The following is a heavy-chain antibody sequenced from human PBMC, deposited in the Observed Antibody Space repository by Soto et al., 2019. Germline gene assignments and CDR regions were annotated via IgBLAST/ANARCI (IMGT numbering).Heavy chain of an antibody. CDR3: AISTYYYDSSGYPDLYYFDY. Sequence: ASVKVSCKASGGTFSSYAISWVRQAPGQGLEWMGGIIPIFGTANYAQKFQGRVTITADESTSTAYMELSSLRSEDTAVYYCAISTYYYDSSGYPDLYYFDYWGQGTLVTVSS. D-gene: IGHD3-22*01. CDR1: GGTFSSYA. CDR2: IIPIFGTA. V-gene: IGHV1-69*13. J-gene: IGHJ4*02.